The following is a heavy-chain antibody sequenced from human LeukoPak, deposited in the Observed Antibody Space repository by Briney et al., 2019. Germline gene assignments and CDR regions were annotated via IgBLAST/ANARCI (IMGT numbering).Heavy chain of an antibody. Sequence: ASVKVSCKASGYTFTGYYMHWVRQAPGQGLEWMGWINPNSGGTNYAQKFQGRVTMTRDTSISTAYMELSRLRSDDTAVYYCARDRYPPAVAGDYWGQGTLVTVSS. D-gene: IGHD6-19*01. J-gene: IGHJ4*02. CDR1: GYTFTGYY. CDR2: INPNSGGT. V-gene: IGHV1-2*02. CDR3: ARDRYPPAVAGDY.